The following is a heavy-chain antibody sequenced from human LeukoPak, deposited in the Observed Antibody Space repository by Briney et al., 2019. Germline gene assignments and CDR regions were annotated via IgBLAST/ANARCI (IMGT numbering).Heavy chain of an antibody. CDR1: GYSLSSGYF. V-gene: IGHV4-38-2*01. CDR2: IYYSGTT. J-gene: IGHJ4*02. CDR3: ARLAVVELPAARSNYFDY. D-gene: IGHD2-2*01. Sequence: PSETLSLTCAVSGYSLSSGYFWAWVRRPPGTGLEWIGCIYYSGTTYYRPSLKRRVTISVDTSKNQFSLKLNSVTAADTAMYYCARLAVVELPAARSNYFDYWGQGTLVTVSS.